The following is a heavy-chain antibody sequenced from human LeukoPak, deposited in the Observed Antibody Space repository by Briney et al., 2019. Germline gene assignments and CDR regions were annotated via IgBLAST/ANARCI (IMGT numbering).Heavy chain of an antibody. CDR3: AKDRTVGASYWYFDL. J-gene: IGHJ2*01. CDR2: ISSDGSSE. D-gene: IGHD1-26*01. V-gene: IGHV3-30*04. CDR1: GFPFSTYN. Sequence: GGSLRLSCAASGFPFSTYNMHWVRQAPGKGLEWVAVISSDGSSENYADSVKGRFTISRDSSRNTLFLHMNTLRAEDTAIYYCAKDRTVGASYWYFDLWGRGTLVTVSS.